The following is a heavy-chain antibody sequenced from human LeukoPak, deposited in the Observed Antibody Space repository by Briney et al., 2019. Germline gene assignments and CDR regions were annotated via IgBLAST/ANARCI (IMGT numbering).Heavy chain of an antibody. CDR3: ARVHDYGPRGWSDP. J-gene: IGHJ5*02. CDR1: GFTFSSYS. D-gene: IGHD4-17*01. CDR2: ISSSSSYI. V-gene: IGHV3-21*01. Sequence: GGSLRLSCAASGFTFSSYSMNWVRQAPGKGLEWVSSISSSSSYIYYADSVKGRFTISRDNAKNSLYLQMNSLRAEDTAVYYCARVHDYGPRGWSDPWGQGTLVTVSS.